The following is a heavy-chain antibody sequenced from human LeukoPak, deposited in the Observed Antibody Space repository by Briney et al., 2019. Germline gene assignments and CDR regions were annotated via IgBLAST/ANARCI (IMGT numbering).Heavy chain of an antibody. V-gene: IGHV1-46*01. CDR2: INPTGGST. CDR1: GYTFSSFY. CDR3: ARDHSTGGN. Sequence: ASVKVSCKASGYTFSSFYMHWVRQAPGQGLEWMGIINPTGGSTSYAQKFQGRVTMTTDTCTCTVYMELSSLRSEDTALYYCARDHSTGGNWGQGTLVTVSS. J-gene: IGHJ4*02. D-gene: IGHD2-8*02.